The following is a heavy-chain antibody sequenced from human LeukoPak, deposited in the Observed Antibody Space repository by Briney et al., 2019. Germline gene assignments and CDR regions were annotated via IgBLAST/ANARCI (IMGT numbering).Heavy chain of an antibody. CDR3: ATGGSIAARPEYFQH. Sequence: SGPTLVNPTQTLTLTCTFSGFSLSTSGVGVGWIRQPPGKALEWLALIYWDDDKRYSPSLKSRLTITKDTSKNQVVLTMTNMDPVDTATYYCATGGSIAARPEYFQHWGQGTLVTVSS. CDR2: IYWDDDK. CDR1: GFSLSTSGVG. D-gene: IGHD6-6*01. J-gene: IGHJ1*01. V-gene: IGHV2-5*02.